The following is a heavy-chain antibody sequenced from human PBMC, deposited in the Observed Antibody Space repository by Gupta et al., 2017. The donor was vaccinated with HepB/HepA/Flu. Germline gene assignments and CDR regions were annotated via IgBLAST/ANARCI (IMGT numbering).Heavy chain of an antibody. CDR1: GFTLTTYG. CDR3: AKDEWELSGMDV. D-gene: IGHD1-26*01. Sequence: QVQLVESGGGVVQPGGSLRLSCMASGFTLTTYGMHWVRQAPGKGLEWVAVITNDGTKKYYADSVKGRFTISRDNSMNTLYLQLNSLRVDDTAVYFCAKDEWELSGMDVWGQGTTVTVSS. J-gene: IGHJ6*02. CDR2: ITNDGTKK. V-gene: IGHV3-30*18.